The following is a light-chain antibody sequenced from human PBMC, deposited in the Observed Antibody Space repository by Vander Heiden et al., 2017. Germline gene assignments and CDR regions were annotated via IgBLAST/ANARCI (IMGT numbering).Light chain of an antibody. CDR2: GAS. Sequence: VLTPTPASLPSSPVESATLSCRASQRVSNSYLAWYQQKPGQAPRLLISGASSRATGIPDRFTGSGSGTDFTLTISRLEPDDFAVYYCQQYGASAYTFGQGTKLEIK. V-gene: IGKV3-20*01. CDR3: QQYGASAYT. CDR1: QRVSNSY. J-gene: IGKJ2*01.